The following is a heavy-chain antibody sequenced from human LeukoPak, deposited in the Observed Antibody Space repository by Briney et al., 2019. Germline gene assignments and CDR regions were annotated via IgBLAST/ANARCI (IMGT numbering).Heavy chain of an antibody. J-gene: IGHJ4*02. V-gene: IGHV4-4*07. CDR3: ARDYYDSGGYPFCDY. Sequence: PSETLSLTCTVSGGSTSSYYWSWIRQPAGKGLEWIGRIYTSGSTTYNPSLKSRVTMSADTSKNQLSLKLSSVTAADTAVYYCARDYYDSGGYPFCDYWGQGTLVTVSS. CDR1: GGSTSSYY. CDR2: IYTSGST. D-gene: IGHD3-22*01.